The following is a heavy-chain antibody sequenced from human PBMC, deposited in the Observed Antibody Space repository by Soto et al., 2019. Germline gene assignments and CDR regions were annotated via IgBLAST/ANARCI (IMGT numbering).Heavy chain of an antibody. CDR3: ARQAHYESSGYYDY. J-gene: IGHJ4*02. V-gene: IGHV4-39*01. Sequence: QLQLQESGPGLVKPSETLSLTCTVSGGSISSSSYYWGWIRQPPGKGLAWLGSIYYSGITYYNPSLKIRVTIPVDTSKNQFSRKLGSVTAADTAVYYCARQAHYESSGYYDYWGQVTLVTVSS. CDR1: GGSISSSSYY. D-gene: IGHD3-22*01. CDR2: IYYSGIT.